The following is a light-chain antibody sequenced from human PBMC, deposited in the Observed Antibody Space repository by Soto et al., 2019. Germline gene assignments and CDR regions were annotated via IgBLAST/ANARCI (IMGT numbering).Light chain of an antibody. CDR2: GAS. CDR3: QQYGSSPLT. CDR1: QSVSSSY. V-gene: IGKV3-20*01. J-gene: IGKJ4*01. Sequence: EMVFTQSPGTLSLSPGERATLSCRASQSVSSSYLAWYQQKPGQAPRLLIYGASSRATGIPDRFSGSGSGTDFTLTISRLEPEDFAVYYCQQYGSSPLTFGGGTKVDIK.